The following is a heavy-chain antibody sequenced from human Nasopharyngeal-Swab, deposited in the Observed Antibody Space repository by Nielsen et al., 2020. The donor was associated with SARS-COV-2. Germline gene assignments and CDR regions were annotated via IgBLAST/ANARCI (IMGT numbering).Heavy chain of an antibody. CDR3: AREDYGGNMNY. D-gene: IGHD4-23*01. Sequence: GESLKISCAASGFIFDDYGMNWVRQAPGKGLEWVSSISSSSSYIYYADSVKGRFTISRDNAKNSLYLQMNSLRAEDTAVYYCAREDYGGNMNYWGQGTLVTVSS. J-gene: IGHJ4*02. CDR1: GFIFDDYG. CDR2: ISSSSSYI. V-gene: IGHV3-21*01.